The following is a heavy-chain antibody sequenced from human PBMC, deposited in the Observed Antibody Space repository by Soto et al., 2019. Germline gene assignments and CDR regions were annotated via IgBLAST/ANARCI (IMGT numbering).Heavy chain of an antibody. D-gene: IGHD1-7*01. J-gene: IGHJ5*02. Sequence: ASVKVSCKASGGTFSSYTISWVRQAPGQGLEWMGRIIPILGIANYAQKFQGRVTITADKSASTAYMELSSLRSEDTAVYYCARDKNWNYENWFDPWGQGTLVTVSS. V-gene: IGHV1-69*04. CDR1: GGTFSSYT. CDR2: IIPILGIA. CDR3: ARDKNWNYENWFDP.